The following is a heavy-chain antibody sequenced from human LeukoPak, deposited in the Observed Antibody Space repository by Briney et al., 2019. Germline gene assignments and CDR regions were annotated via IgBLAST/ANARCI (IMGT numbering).Heavy chain of an antibody. CDR1: GFTFDDYA. D-gene: IGHD5-12*01. CDR2: INWNSGSI. CDR3: AINGGGDSGYGNFDY. V-gene: IGHV3-9*01. Sequence: GRSLRLSCAVSGFTFDDYAMHWVRQVPGKGLEWVSGINWNSGSIGYADSVKGRFTTSRDNAKNSLYLQMNSLRAEDTAFYYCAINGGGDSGYGNFDYWGQGTLVTVSS. J-gene: IGHJ4*02.